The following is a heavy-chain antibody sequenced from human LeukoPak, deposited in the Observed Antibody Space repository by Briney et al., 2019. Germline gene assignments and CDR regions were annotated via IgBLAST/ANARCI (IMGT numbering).Heavy chain of an antibody. CDR3: ARAGQFISARPITFDY. V-gene: IGHV4-59*01. Sequence: PSETLSLTCTVSGGSISNYYWCWIRQPPGKGLEWIGYIYYSGSTNSNPSLKSRVTISLDTSKNQFSLKLSSVTAVDMAVYYCARAGQFISARPITFDYWGQGSLVTVSS. CDR1: GGSISNYY. D-gene: IGHD6-6*01. CDR2: IYYSGST. J-gene: IGHJ4*02.